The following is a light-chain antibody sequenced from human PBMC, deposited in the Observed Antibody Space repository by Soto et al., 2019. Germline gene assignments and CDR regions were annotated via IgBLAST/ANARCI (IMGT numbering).Light chain of an antibody. Sequence: QSALTEPACVCGSPGQSITISCTGTSSDVGGYNYVSWYQLHPGKAPKLILYEVTNRPSGVSDRFSGSKSGNTASLTISGLQAEDEADYYCSSYTSSTAYVFGTGTKVTVL. CDR2: EVT. CDR3: SSYTSSTAYV. CDR1: SSDVGGYNY. V-gene: IGLV2-14*01. J-gene: IGLJ1*01.